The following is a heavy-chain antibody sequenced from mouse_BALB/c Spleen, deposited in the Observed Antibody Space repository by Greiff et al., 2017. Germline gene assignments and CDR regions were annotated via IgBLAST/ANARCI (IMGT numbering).Heavy chain of an antibody. CDR1: GFAFSSYD. D-gene: IGHD1-2*01. CDR3: ARDPHIHYYGYDAMDY. Sequence: EVMLVESGGGLVKPGGSLKLSCAASGFAFSSYDMSWVRQTPEKRLEWVAYISSGGGSTYYPDTVKGRFTISRDNAKNTLYLQMNTLRVEDSATYYCARDPHIHYYGYDAMDYWGQGTSVTVSS. CDR2: ISSGGGST. V-gene: IGHV5-12-1*01. J-gene: IGHJ4*01.